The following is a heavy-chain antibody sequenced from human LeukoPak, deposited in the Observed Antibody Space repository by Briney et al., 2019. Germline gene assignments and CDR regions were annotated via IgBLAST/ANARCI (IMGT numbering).Heavy chain of an antibody. J-gene: IGHJ4*02. D-gene: IGHD3-9*01. Sequence: ASVKVSCKASGGTFSSYAISWVRQAPGQGLAWMGGIIPIFGTANYAQKFQGRVTITADESTSTAYMELSSLRSEDTAVYYCATATRYFDWLLPLDYWGQGTLVTVSS. CDR2: IIPIFGTA. V-gene: IGHV1-69*01. CDR1: GGTFSSYA. CDR3: ATATRYFDWLLPLDY.